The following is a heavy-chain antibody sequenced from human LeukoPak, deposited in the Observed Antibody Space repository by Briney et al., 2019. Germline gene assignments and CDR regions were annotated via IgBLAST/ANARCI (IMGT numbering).Heavy chain of an antibody. CDR3: ASLMVRGVIISSFDY. J-gene: IGHJ4*02. Sequence: PSGTLSLTCAVSGGSISSSNWWSWVRQPPGKGLEWIGEIYHSGSTNYNPSLKSRVTISVDKSKNQFSLKLSSVTAADTAVYYCASLMVRGVIISSFDYWGQGTLVTVSS. D-gene: IGHD3-10*01. V-gene: IGHV4-4*02. CDR2: IYHSGST. CDR1: GGSISSSNW.